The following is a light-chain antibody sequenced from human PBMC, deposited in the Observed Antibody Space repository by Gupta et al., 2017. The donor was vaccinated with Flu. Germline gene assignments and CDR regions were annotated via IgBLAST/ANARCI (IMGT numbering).Light chain of an antibody. CDR1: SSNVGSST. CDR3: TPWDASHTGFV. J-gene: IGLJ3*02. V-gene: IGLV1-44*01. CDR2: SNS. Sequence: VTNSCSGSSSNVGSSTLTWHQQLTGTAPKLLMYSNSRRPCAVPARVFGSKSGSSASLATSGVQSEDEADYYCTPWDASHTGFVVGGGTMPTVL.